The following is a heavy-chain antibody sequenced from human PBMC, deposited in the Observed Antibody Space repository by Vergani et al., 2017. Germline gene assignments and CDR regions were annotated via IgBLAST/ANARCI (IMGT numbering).Heavy chain of an antibody. CDR2: INWNGGST. CDR3: ARRGRRDGYNSYYYGMDV. CDR1: GFTFDDYG. D-gene: IGHD5-24*01. Sequence: EVQLVESGGGVVRPGGSLRLSCAASGFTFDDYGMSWVRQAPGKGLEWVSGINWNGGSTGYADSVKGRFTISRDNAKNSLYLQMNSLRAEDTALYHCARRGRRDGYNSYYYGMDVWGQGTTVTVSS. J-gene: IGHJ6*02. V-gene: IGHV3-20*01.